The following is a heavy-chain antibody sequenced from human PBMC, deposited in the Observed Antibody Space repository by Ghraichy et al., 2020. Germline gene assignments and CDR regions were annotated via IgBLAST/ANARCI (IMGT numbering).Heavy chain of an antibody. CDR2: INHSGST. CDR1: GGSFSGYY. J-gene: IGHJ5*02. D-gene: IGHD4-23*01. CDR3: ARGGTSVMTPFAH. V-gene: IGHV4-34*01. Sequence: SETLSLTCAVYGGSFSGYYWNWIRQPPGKGLEWIGEINHSGSTKYNPSLKSRVTISVDTSKNQFSLELRSVTAADTAVYYCARGGTSVMTPFAHWGHGTLVTVSS.